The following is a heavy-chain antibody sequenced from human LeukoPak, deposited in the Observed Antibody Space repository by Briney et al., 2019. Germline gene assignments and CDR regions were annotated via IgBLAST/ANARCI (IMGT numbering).Heavy chain of an antibody. D-gene: IGHD3-10*01. V-gene: IGHV3-49*04. J-gene: IGHJ4*02. Sequence: PGGSLRLSCTASGFTFGDYAMSWVRQAPGKGLEWVGFIRSKAYGGTTEYAASVKGRFTISRDDSKSIAYLQMNSLKTEDTAVYYCTRDLWFGELGQYFDYWGQGTLVTVSS. CDR2: IRSKAYGGTT. CDR3: TRDLWFGELGQYFDY. CDR1: GFTFGDYA.